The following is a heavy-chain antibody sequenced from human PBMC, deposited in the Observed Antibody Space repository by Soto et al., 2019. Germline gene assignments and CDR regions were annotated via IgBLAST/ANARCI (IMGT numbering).Heavy chain of an antibody. D-gene: IGHD3-3*01. Sequence: ASVKVSCKASGYTFTSYYMHWVRQAPGQGLEWMGIINPSGGSTSYAQKFQGRVTMTRGTSTSTVYMELSSLRSEDTAVYYCARERFYFFWGGYEQTAYGMDVGGQGTRVTVSS. V-gene: IGHV1-46*01. CDR3: ARERFYFFWGGYEQTAYGMDV. CDR2: INPSGGST. J-gene: IGHJ6*02. CDR1: GYTFTSYY.